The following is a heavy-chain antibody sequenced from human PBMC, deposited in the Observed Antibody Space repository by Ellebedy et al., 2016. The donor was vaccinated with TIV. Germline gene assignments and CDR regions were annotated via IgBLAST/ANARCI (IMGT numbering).Heavy chain of an antibody. D-gene: IGHD6-13*01. CDR1: GASISSGDFY. CDR3: ARAIGSSWYSGRFATIWYFDL. Sequence: MPSETLSLTCTVSGASISSGDFYWSWIRQPPGKGLEWIGYIYYSGSTYYNASLKSRVSISVDASKNQFSLDLRSPSAADTAVYFCARAIGSSWYSGRFATIWYFDLWGRGTRVTVSS. J-gene: IGHJ2*01. V-gene: IGHV4-30-4*01. CDR2: IYYSGST.